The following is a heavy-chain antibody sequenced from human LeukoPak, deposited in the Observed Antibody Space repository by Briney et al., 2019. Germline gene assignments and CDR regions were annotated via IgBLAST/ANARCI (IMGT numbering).Heavy chain of an antibody. D-gene: IGHD3-22*01. J-gene: IGHJ4*02. CDR2: IWYDGSNK. V-gene: IGHV3-33*01. CDR3: ARDRYYYDSSGYYYSHSTTDY. CDR1: GFTFSSYG. Sequence: TGGSLRLSCAASGFTFSSYGMHCVRQAPGKGLEWVAVIWYDGSNKYYADSVKGRFTISRDNSKNTLYLQMNSLRAEDTAVYYCARDRYYYDSSGYYYSHSTTDYWGQGTLVTVSS.